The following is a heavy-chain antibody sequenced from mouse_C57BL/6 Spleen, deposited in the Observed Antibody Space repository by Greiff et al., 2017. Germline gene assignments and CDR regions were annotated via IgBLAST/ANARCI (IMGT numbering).Heavy chain of an antibody. Sequence: DVMLVESGEGLVKPGGSLKLSCAASGFTFSSYAMSWVRQTPEKRLEWVAYISSGGDYIYYADTVKGRFTISRDNARNTLYLQMSSLKAEDTAMYYCTRGGYYGWYFDVWGTGTTVTVSS. CDR2: ISSGGDYI. CDR1: GFTFSSYA. D-gene: IGHD2-3*01. J-gene: IGHJ1*03. V-gene: IGHV5-9-1*02. CDR3: TRGGYYGWYFDV.